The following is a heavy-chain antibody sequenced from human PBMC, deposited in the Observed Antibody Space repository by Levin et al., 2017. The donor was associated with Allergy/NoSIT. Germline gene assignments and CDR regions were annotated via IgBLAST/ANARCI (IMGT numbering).Heavy chain of an antibody. V-gene: IGHV4-4*02. D-gene: IGHD3-10*01. J-gene: IGHJ5*02. Sequence: SETLSLTCAVSGGSISSSNWWSWVRQPPGKGLEWIGEIYHSGSTNYNPSLKSQVTISVDKSKNQFSLKLSSVTAADTAVYYCASSGSDWFDPWGQGTLVTVSS. CDR2: IYHSGST. CDR1: GGSISSSNW. CDR3: ASSGSDWFDP.